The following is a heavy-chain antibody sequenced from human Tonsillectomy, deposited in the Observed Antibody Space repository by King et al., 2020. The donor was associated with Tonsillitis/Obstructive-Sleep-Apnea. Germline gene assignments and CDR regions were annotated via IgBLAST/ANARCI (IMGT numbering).Heavy chain of an antibody. CDR3: AIVRDIVVVVAATPAYFDY. Sequence: VQLVESGGGLVQPGGSLRLSCAASGFTFSSYAMSWVRQAPGKGLEWVSGISGSGGRTYNADSVKGRFTISRDNSKNTLYLQMNSLRAEDTAVYYCAIVRDIVVVVAATPAYFDYWGQGTLVTVSS. CDR1: GFTFSSYA. V-gene: IGHV3-23*04. CDR2: ISGSGGRT. J-gene: IGHJ4*02. D-gene: IGHD2-15*01.